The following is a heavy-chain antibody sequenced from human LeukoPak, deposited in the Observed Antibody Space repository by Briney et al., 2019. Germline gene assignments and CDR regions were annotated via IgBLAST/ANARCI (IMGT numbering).Heavy chain of an antibody. D-gene: IGHD1-26*01. CDR1: GYTFTSYG. J-gene: IGHJ3*02. V-gene: IGHV1-18*01. CDR2: ISAYNGNT. CDR3: ARVELRYDAFDI. Sequence: ASVKVSCKASGYTFTSYGISWVRQAPGQGLEWMGWISAYNGNTNYAQKLQGSVTMTTDTSTSTAYMELRSLRSDDTAVYYCARVELRYDAFDIWGQGTMVTVSS.